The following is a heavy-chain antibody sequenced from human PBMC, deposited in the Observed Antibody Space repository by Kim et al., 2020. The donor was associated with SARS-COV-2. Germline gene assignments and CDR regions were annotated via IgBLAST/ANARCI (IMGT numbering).Heavy chain of an antibody. Sequence: GGSLRLSCAASGFTFSSYSMNWVRQAPGKGLEWVSSISSSSSYIYYADSVKCRFTISRDNAKNSLYLQMNSLRAEDTAVYYCAREGAAAGHGMDVWGQGTTVTVSS. CDR2: ISSSSSYI. V-gene: IGHV3-21*01. CDR1: GFTFSSYS. D-gene: IGHD6-13*01. CDR3: AREGAAAGHGMDV. J-gene: IGHJ6*02.